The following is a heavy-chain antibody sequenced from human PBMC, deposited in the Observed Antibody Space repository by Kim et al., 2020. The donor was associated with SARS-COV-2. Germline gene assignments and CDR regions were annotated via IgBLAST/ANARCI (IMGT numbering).Heavy chain of an antibody. CDR1: GYTFTSYA. Sequence: ASVKVSCKASGYTFTSYAMNWVRQAPGQGLEWMGWINTNTGNPTYAQGFTGRFVFSLDTSVSTAYLQISSLKAEDTAVYYCAREKTNLEWYGMDVWGQGTTVTVSS. CDR3: AREKTNLEWYGMDV. J-gene: IGHJ6*02. V-gene: IGHV7-4-1*02. D-gene: IGHD3-3*01. CDR2: INTNTGNP.